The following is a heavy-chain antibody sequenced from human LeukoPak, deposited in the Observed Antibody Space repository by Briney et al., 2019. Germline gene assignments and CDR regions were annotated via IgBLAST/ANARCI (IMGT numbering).Heavy chain of an antibody. CDR1: GFTFSSYG. D-gene: IGHD3-10*01. CDR3: AKVRVYYGSGSGGMDV. CDR2: IWYDGSNK. J-gene: IGHJ6*02. V-gene: IGHV3-30*02. Sequence: PGGSLRLSCAASGFTFSSYGMHWVRQAPGKGLEWVAVIWYDGSNKYYADSVKGRFTISRDNSKNTLYLQMNSLRAEDTAVYYCAKVRVYYGSGSGGMDVWGQGTTVTVSS.